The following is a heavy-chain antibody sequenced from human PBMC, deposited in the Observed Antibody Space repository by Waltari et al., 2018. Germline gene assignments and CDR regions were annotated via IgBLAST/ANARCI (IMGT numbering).Heavy chain of an antibody. CDR1: GFTFSSYW. Sequence: EVQLVESGGGLVQPGGSLRLSCAASGFTFSSYWMHWVRQAPGKGLVWVSRINSDGSSTSYADSVKGRFTIPRDNAKNTLYLQMNSLRAEDTAVYYCARGNDFWSGYYTNWYFDLWGRGTLVTVSS. V-gene: IGHV3-74*01. D-gene: IGHD3-3*01. J-gene: IGHJ2*01. CDR3: ARGNDFWSGYYTNWYFDL. CDR2: INSDGSST.